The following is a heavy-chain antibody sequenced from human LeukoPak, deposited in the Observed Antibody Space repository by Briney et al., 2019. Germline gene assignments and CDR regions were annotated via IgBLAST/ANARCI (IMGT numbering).Heavy chain of an antibody. CDR3: ARDRSGYSYGPADY. D-gene: IGHD5-18*01. CDR1: GYTFSSYY. Sequence: ASAKVSCKAFGYTFSSYYMHWVRQAPGQGLEWMGWINPNSGGTNYAQKFQGWVTMTRDTSISTAYMELSRLRSDDTAVYYCARDRSGYSYGPADYWGQGTLVTVSS. CDR2: INPNSGGT. V-gene: IGHV1-2*04. J-gene: IGHJ4*02.